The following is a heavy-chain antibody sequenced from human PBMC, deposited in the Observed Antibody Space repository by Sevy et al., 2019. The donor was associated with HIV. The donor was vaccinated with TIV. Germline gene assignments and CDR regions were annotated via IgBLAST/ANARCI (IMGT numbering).Heavy chain of an antibody. CDR3: ARENAMIEEPGWFDP. CDR2: ISRSGSTI. J-gene: IGHJ5*02. Sequence: GGSLRLSCTASGFTFSDYYMSWIRQAPGKGLEWVSYISRSGSTINYADSVKGRFTISRDNAKNSLYLQINSLRAEDTAVYYCARENAMIEEPGWFDPWGQGTLVTVSS. CDR1: GFTFSDYY. D-gene: IGHD3-22*01. V-gene: IGHV3-11*01.